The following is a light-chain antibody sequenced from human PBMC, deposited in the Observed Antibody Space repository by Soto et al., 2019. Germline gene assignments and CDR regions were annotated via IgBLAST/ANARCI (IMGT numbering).Light chain of an antibody. Sequence: EIVLTQSPDILSLSTRETATLSCRASQTIGRNYLAWYQQKPGQVPRLLIYGISTRATDIPARFSGSGSGTEFTLTISSLQSEDFAVYYCQQYTQWPITFGQGTRLEIK. J-gene: IGKJ5*01. CDR2: GIS. V-gene: IGKV3-15*01. CDR3: QQYTQWPIT. CDR1: QTIGRN.